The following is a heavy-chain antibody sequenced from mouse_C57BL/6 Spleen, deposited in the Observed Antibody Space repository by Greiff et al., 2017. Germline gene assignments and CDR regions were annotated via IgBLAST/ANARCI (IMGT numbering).Heavy chain of an antibody. Sequence: VQLQQSGAELVRPGASVKMSCKASGYTFTDYYINWVKQRTGQGLEWIARLYPGSGNTYYNEKFKGKATLTAETSSSTAYMQLSSLTSEDSAVYCCARSEHSNYEYYYAIDYWGQGTSVTVSA. CDR1: GYTFTDYY. CDR3: ARSEHSNYEYYYAIDY. CDR2: LYPGSGNT. V-gene: IGHV1-76*01. J-gene: IGHJ4*01. D-gene: IGHD2-5*01.